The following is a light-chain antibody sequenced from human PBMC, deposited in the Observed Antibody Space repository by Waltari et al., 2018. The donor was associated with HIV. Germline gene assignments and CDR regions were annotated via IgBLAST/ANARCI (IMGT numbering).Light chain of an antibody. J-gene: IGKJ1*01. CDR2: GAS. CDR1: QTVRSS. CDR3: QQYYTFPRT. V-gene: IGKV1D-16*01. Sequence: DIQITQSPPSLPASVGQRVPTTCRASQTVRSSLAWYQQRPGKAPKSLCYGASQLQTEVPSRFSAGGSGTNFSLTISSLKPEDFATYICQQYYTFPRTFGRGTRVDMK.